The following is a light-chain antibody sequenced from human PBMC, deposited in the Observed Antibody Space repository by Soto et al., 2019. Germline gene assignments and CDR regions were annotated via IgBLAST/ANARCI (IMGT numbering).Light chain of an antibody. CDR3: QVWDSSSDHWV. CDR2: YNS. J-gene: IGLJ3*02. CDR1: NIGSKS. Sequence: SSELTQPPSVSVAPGKTATITCGGNNIGSKSVHWYQQRPGQAPVLVIYYNSDRPSGIPERFSGSNSGNTATLTISRVEAGDEADYYCQVWDSSSDHWVFGGGTKLTVL. V-gene: IGLV3-21*04.